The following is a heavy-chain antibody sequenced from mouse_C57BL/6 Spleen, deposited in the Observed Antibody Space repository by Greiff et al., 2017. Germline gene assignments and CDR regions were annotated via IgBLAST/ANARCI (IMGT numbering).Heavy chain of an antibody. D-gene: IGHD1-1*02. Sequence: QVQLQQPGAELVMPGASVKLSCKASGYTFTSYWMHWVKPRPGQGLEWIGEIDPSDSYTNYNQKFKGKSTLTVDKSSSTAYMQLSSLTSEDSAVYYCARYGGNYVYYAMDYWGQGTSVTVSS. V-gene: IGHV1-69*01. CDR2: IDPSDSYT. CDR1: GYTFTSYW. J-gene: IGHJ4*01. CDR3: ARYGGNYVYYAMDY.